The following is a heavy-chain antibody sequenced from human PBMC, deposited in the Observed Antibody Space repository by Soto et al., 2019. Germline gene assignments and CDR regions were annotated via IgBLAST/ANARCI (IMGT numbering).Heavy chain of an antibody. J-gene: IGHJ4*02. CDR3: ARDFHHSGYDSFDY. D-gene: IGHD5-12*01. V-gene: IGHV3-74*01. Sequence: GCSLRLSCPASGFTFSSYWLHWVRQAPGKGLVWVSRINSDGSSTSYADSVKGRFTISRDNAKNTLYLQMNSLRAEDTAVYYCARDFHHSGYDSFDYWGQGTLVTVS. CDR1: GFTFSSYW. CDR2: INSDGSST.